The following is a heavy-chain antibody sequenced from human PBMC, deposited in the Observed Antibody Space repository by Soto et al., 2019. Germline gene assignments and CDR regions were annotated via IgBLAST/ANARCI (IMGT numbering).Heavy chain of an antibody. V-gene: IGHV1-69*01. CDR3: AKKNPHGDSNKAWLDP. D-gene: IGHD2-8*01. J-gene: IGHJ5*02. CDR2: IIPILGST. Sequence: QVQLLQSGAELREPGSSVRVSCTPSGGTFVSSAFAWVRQAPGGKIEWMGGIIPILGSTKYAEKFLGRLTIREDDSSRTDYLELSSLTFDDTAVYFCAKKNPHGDSNKAWLDPWGQGTLVTVST. CDR1: GGTFVSSA.